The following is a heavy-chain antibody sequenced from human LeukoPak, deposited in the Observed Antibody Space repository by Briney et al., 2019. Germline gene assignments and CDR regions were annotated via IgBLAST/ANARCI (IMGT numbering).Heavy chain of an antibody. V-gene: IGHV1-18*01. CDR2: ISAYNGNT. J-gene: IGHJ1*01. CDR1: GYTFTSYG. CDR3: ARDSSKFSGSYQEYFQH. Sequence: ASVKVSCKASGYTFTSYGISWVRQAPGQGLEWMGWISAYNGNTNYAQKLQGRVTMTTDTSTSTAYMELRSLRSDDTAVYYCARDSSKFSGSYQEYFQHWGQGTLVTVSS. D-gene: IGHD1-26*01.